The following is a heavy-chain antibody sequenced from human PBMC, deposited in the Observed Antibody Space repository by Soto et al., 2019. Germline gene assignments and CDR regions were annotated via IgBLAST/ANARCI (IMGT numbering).Heavy chain of an antibody. CDR1: GGSISSRGYY. CDR3: ATSNWFDP. J-gene: IGHJ5*02. CDR2: IYYSGST. Sequence: QLQLQESGPGLVKPSETLALPCTVSGGSISSRGYYWGWIRQPPGKGLEWIGTIYYSGSTYYNPSLKSRVTISVDTSKNQFSLKLSSVTAADTAVYYCATSNWFDPWGQGTLVTVSS. V-gene: IGHV4-39*01.